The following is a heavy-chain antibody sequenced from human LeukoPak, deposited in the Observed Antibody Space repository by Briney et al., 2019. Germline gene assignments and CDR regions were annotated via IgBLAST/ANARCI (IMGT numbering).Heavy chain of an antibody. CDR2: INPNSGGT. V-gene: IGHV1-2*02. CDR1: GYTFTGYY. J-gene: IGHJ4*02. CDR3: ARVNYYDSSGYYFNFDY. D-gene: IGHD3-22*01. Sequence: GASVKVSCKASGYTFTGYYMHWVRQAPGQGLEWMGWINPNSGGTNYAQKFQGRVTMTRDTSISTAYMELSRLRSDDTAVYYCARVNYYDSSGYYFNFDYWGQGTLVTVSS.